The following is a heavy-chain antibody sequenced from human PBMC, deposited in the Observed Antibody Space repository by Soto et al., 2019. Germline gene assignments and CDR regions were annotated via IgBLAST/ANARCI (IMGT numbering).Heavy chain of an antibody. CDR3: AISSLAAAGFEY. CDR2: FFPGDSDT. V-gene: IGHV5-51*01. CDR1: GYSFTRYW. D-gene: IGHD6-13*01. Sequence: PVESLKISCKASGYSFTRYWICWVLKMPGKGLDWMGIFFPGDSDTRYSPSFQGQVTISADKSTTTAYLQWSSLKASDTAIYYCAISSLAAAGFEYWGQGTQVTVSS. J-gene: IGHJ4*02.